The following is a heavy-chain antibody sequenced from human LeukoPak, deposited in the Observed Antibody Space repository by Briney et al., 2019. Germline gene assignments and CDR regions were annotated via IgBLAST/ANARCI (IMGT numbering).Heavy chain of an antibody. CDR2: IYHSGST. CDR1: GGSISSSNW. CDR3: ARGRRRQQLIFTQGYYYYYMDV. J-gene: IGHJ6*03. V-gene: IGHV4-4*02. D-gene: IGHD6-13*01. Sequence: MASETLSLTCAVSGGSISSSNWWSWVRQPPGKGLEWIGEIYHSGSTNYNPSLKSRVTISVDTSKNQFSLKLSSVTAADTAVYYCARGRRRQQLIFTQGYYYYYMDVWGKGTTVTVSS.